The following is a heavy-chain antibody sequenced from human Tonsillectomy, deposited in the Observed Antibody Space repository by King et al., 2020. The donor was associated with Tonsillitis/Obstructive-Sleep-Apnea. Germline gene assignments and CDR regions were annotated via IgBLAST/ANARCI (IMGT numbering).Heavy chain of an antibody. Sequence: VQLVESGGGLVKPGGSLMLSCEASAFAFAYYTFDWVRQAPGKGLEWVSSIDATGNHVYYADSVKGRFTISRDNAKKSLYLEMTSLRADVTAVYYCARDLSIAYFDYWGQGTLVTVSS. CDR2: IDATGNHV. J-gene: IGHJ4*02. V-gene: IGHV3-21*01. CDR1: AFAFAYYT. CDR3: ARDLSIAYFDY.